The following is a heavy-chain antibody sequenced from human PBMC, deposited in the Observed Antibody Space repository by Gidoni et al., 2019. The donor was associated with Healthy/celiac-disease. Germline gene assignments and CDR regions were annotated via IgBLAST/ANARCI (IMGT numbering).Heavy chain of an antibody. CDR3: AKDMGWEVTGYYFDY. D-gene: IGHD1-26*01. CDR2: ISWNSGSI. CDR1: GFTFDDYA. V-gene: IGHV3-9*01. Sequence: EVQLVESGGGLVQPGRSLRLSCAASGFTFDDYAMHWVRQAPGKGLEWVSGISWNSGSIGYADSVKGRFTISRDNAKNSLYLQMNSLRAEDTALYYCAKDMGWEVTGYYFDYWGQGTLVTVSS. J-gene: IGHJ4*02.